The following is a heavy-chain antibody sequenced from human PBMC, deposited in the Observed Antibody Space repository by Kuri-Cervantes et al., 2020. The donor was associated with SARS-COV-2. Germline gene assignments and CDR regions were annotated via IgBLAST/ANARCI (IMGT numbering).Heavy chain of an antibody. D-gene: IGHD2-15*01. Sequence: GAVKVSCKASRYTFTAYYMHWVRQAPGQGLEWMGWINPNSGGANYAQKFQGRVTMTRDTSISTVYMDLSRLRSDDTALYYCATSLRSLAYCSGGSCYHIDYWGQGTLVTVSS. CDR1: RYTFTAYY. J-gene: IGHJ4*02. V-gene: IGHV1-2*02. CDR2: INPNSGGA. CDR3: ATSLRSLAYCSGGSCYHIDY.